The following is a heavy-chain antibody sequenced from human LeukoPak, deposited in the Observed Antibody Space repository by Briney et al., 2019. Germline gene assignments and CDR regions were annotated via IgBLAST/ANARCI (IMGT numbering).Heavy chain of an antibody. D-gene: IGHD2-21*02. V-gene: IGHV4-30-2*01. CDR3: ARGEEYCGGDCYPVFDY. CDR2: IYHSGST. Sequence: PSQTLSLTCAVSGGSISSGGYSWSWIRQPPGKGLEWIGYIYHSGSTYYNPSLKSRVTISVDRSKNQFSLKLSSVTAADTAVYYCARGEEYCGGDCYPVFDYWGQGTLVTVSS. J-gene: IGHJ4*02. CDR1: GGSISSGGYS.